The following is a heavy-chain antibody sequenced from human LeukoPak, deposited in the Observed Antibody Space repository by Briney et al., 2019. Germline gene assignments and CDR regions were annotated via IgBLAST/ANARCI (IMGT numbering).Heavy chain of an antibody. CDR3: ARGRPGGLHRRHAFDI. CDR2: IYYSGST. CDR1: GGSISSYY. V-gene: IGHV4-59*01. Sequence: SETLSLTCTVSGGSISSYYWSWIRQPPGKGLEWIGYIYYSGSTNYNPSLKSRVTISVDTSKNQFSLKLSSVTAADTAVYYCARGRPGGLHRRHAFDIWGQGTMVTVSS. J-gene: IGHJ3*02. D-gene: IGHD5-24*01.